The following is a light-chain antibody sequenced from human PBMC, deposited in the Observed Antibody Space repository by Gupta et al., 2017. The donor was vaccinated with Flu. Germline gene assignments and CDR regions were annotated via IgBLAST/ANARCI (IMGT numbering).Light chain of an antibody. CDR3: AAWDDSLSGYV. V-gene: IGLV1-47*01. CDR1: SSNIGSDY. CDR2: RNN. J-gene: IGLJ1*01. Sequence: QSVVTQPPSASGTPGQRVTTSCSGSSSNIGSDYVFWYQQLPGTAPKLVIYRNNLRPSGVPDRFSGSKSGTSASLAISGLRSEDEADYYCAAWDDSLSGYVFGTGTKVTVL.